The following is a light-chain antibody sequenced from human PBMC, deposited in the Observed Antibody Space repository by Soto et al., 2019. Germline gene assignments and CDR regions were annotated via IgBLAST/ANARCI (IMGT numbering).Light chain of an antibody. CDR3: QQYNNWPLT. Sequence: EIVMTQSPATLSVSPGERATLSCRASQSVSSNLAWYQQKPGQAPRLLTYGASTRATGIPARFSGSGSGTEFTLTISSLQSEDFAVYYCQQYNNWPLTFGGGTKVDIK. V-gene: IGKV3-15*01. CDR1: QSVSSN. J-gene: IGKJ4*01. CDR2: GAS.